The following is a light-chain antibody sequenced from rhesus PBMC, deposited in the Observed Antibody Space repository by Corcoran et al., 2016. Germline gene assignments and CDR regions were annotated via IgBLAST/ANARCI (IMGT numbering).Light chain of an antibody. J-gene: IGKJ1*01. CDR2: YAT. CDR1: QDISSY. V-gene: IGKV1-25*01. CDR3: QQNNSLPRT. Sequence: DIQMTQSPSSVSASVGDRVTITCRASQDISSYLAWYQQKPGRAPKLLILYATTLQSWVPSRFSGSGSGTEFTPPISSLQPEDFATYYCQQNNSLPRTFGQGTKVEIK.